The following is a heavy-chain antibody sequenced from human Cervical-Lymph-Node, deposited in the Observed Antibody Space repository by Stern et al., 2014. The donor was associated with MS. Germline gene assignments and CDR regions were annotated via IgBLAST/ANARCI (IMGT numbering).Heavy chain of an antibody. V-gene: IGHV4-30-2*01. D-gene: IGHD4-17*01. CDR2: IYPSGST. J-gene: IGHJ3*02. CDR3: ARSSTVTPNAFDI. Sequence: QVQLQESGSGLVKPSQTLSLTCAVSGGSISSGGYSWSWIRQPPGKGLEWIGYIYPSGSTYSNPSLKSRVTISVDRSKTQFSLKLSSVTAADTAVYYCARSSTVTPNAFDIWGQGTMVTVSS. CDR1: GGSISSGGYS.